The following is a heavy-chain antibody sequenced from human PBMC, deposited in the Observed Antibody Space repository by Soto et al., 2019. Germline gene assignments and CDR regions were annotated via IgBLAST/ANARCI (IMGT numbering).Heavy chain of an antibody. J-gene: IGHJ4*02. CDR1: GSSVGGFA. V-gene: IGHV3-23*01. CDR3: TRETVVGATGLDY. CDR2: ISVSDAFI. D-gene: IGHD1-1*01. Sequence: EVQLLESGGDLVQPGGSLRLSCAASGSSVGGFAVNWVRQAPGKGLEWVAGISVSDAFIYYAESVRGRFTIFRDVSSNILYLQMDSLRVEDTALYYCTRETVVGATGLDYWGQGTLVTVSS.